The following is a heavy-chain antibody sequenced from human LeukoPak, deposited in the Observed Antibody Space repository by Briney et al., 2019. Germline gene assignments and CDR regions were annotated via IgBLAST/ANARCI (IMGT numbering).Heavy chain of an antibody. Sequence: GGSLRPSCEVPEITVINNGMSWAPKVPAKGLEGYQNIHGIDVVTTYADSVKGRFPISRDNSKKILHLQMNRLRGEDTAIYFCAKRGIVIRGILVLGFHKEASYFDSWGQGTPVTVSS. D-gene: IGHD3-10*01. CDR3: AKRGIVIRGILVLGFHKEASYFDS. CDR2: IHGIDVVT. CDR1: EITVINNG. V-gene: IGHV3-23*01. J-gene: IGHJ4*02.